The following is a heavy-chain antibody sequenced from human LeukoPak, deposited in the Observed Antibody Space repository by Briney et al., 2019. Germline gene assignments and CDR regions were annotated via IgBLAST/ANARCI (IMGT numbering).Heavy chain of an antibody. CDR3: AKAYDSSPAEY. CDR1: GFTFSSSG. J-gene: IGHJ4*02. D-gene: IGHD3-22*01. V-gene: IGHV3-23*01. Sequence: GGSLRLSCAGSGFTFSSSGMSLVRQAPGQGLWWVSGITSGGNTYYADSVKGRFTVSRDNSKNTLFLQMNSLRAEDTALYYCAKAYDSSPAEYWGQGTLVTDSS. CDR2: ITSGGNT.